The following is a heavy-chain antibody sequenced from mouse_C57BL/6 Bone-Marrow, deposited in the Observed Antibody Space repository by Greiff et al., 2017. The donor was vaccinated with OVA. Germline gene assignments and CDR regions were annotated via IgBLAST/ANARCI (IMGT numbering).Heavy chain of an antibody. Sequence: EVQLQESGPGLVKPSQSLSLTCSATGYSITSGYFWNWIRQFPGNIQEWMVYISYDGSNDYNPSLKNRNPITRDTSKNHLFLKLNSVTTEDTATYYCARDGTFYAMDYWGQGTSVTVSS. V-gene: IGHV3-6*01. CDR3: ARDGTFYAMDY. CDR2: ISYDGSN. J-gene: IGHJ4*01. CDR1: GYSITSGYF. D-gene: IGHD1-1*02.